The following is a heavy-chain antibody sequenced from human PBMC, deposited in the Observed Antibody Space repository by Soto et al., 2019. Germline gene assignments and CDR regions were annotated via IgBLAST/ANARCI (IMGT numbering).Heavy chain of an antibody. CDR3: AKDVSSTWYSGMEV. J-gene: IGHJ6*02. CDR1: GFTFDDYA. CDR2: INWNGADI. Sequence: EVQLVESGGGLVQPGGSLRLSCAASGFTFDDYAMHWVRQAPGKGLEWVSGINWNGADIGYADSVKGRFTISRDNAKNSLHLQMNSLRAEDTALYYCAKDVSSTWYSGMEVWGQGTTVTVS. D-gene: IGHD6-13*01. V-gene: IGHV3-9*01.